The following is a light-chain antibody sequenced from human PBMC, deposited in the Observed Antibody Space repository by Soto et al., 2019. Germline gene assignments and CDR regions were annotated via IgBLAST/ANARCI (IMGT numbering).Light chain of an antibody. Sequence: QLVLTQPPSVSGAPGQRVTISCNGSSSNIGAGYDVHWYQQFPGTAPKLLIYGNSNRPSGVPDRFSGSKSGTSVSLAITGLQAEDEADYYCQSYDSSLTLYVFGTGTKVTV. J-gene: IGLJ1*01. CDR2: GNS. CDR3: QSYDSSLTLYV. V-gene: IGLV1-40*01. CDR1: SSNIGAGYD.